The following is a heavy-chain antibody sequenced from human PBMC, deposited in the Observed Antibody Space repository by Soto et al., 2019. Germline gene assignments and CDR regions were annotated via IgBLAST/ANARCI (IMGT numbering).Heavy chain of an antibody. V-gene: IGHV5-10-1*01. CDR3: AREGNLEYSSSSSGYYYYYYGMDV. J-gene: IGHJ6*02. Sequence: RGESLKISCKGSGYSFTSYWISWVRQMPGKGLEWMGRIDPSDSYTNYSPSFQGHVTISADKSISTAYLQWSSLKASDTAMYYCAREGNLEYSSSSSGYYYYYYGMDVWGQGTTVTVS. CDR2: IDPSDSYT. CDR1: GYSFTSYW. D-gene: IGHD6-6*01.